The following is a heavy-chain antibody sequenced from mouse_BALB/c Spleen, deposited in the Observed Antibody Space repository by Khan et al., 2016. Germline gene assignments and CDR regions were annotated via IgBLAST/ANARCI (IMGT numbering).Heavy chain of an antibody. CDR2: INPDSSTI. CDR3: ARPGYYGFFAY. CDR1: GFDFSRYW. V-gene: IGHV4-1*02. J-gene: IGHJ3*01. D-gene: IGHD1-2*01. Sequence: EVKLLESGGGLVQPGGSLKLSCAASGFDFSRYWMSWVRQAPGKGLEWIGEINPDSSTINYTPSLQDKFIISRDNANNTLYLQMSKVSSDDTALYYCARPGYYGFFAYWGHGTLVTVSA.